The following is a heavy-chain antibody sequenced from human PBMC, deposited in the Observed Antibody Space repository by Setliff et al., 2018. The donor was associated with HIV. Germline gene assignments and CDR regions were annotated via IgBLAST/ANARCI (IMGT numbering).Heavy chain of an antibody. CDR1: GFTFSSYG. V-gene: IGHV3-33*01. D-gene: IGHD6-19*01. CDR2: IWYDGSNK. Sequence: GGSLRLSCVASGFTFSSYGMHWVRQAPGKGLEWVAVIWYDGSNKYYADSVKGRFTISRDNSKNTLYLQMNSLRAEDTAVYYCARVFLRIAVASKPHDAFDIWGQGTMVTVSS. CDR3: ARVFLRIAVASKPHDAFDI. J-gene: IGHJ3*02.